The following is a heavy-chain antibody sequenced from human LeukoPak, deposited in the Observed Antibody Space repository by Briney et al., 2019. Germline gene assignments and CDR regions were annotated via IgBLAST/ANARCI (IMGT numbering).Heavy chain of an antibody. CDR3: ASPPTHIWSGYLW. CDR1: GFTFNTYH. D-gene: IGHD3-3*02. Sequence: PGGSLRLSCAASGFTFNTYHMNWVRQAPGKGLEWLSYISSSSSTIYSADSVKGRFTISRDNAKNSLYLQMNSLRAEDTAVYYCASPPTHIWSGYLWWGQGTLVTVSP. CDR2: ISSSSSTI. V-gene: IGHV3-48*01. J-gene: IGHJ4*02.